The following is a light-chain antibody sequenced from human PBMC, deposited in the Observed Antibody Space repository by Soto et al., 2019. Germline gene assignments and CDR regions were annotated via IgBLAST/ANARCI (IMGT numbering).Light chain of an antibody. Sequence: EIVLTQSPATLSLSPGERATLSCRASQNVANYLDWYQQKPGQAPRLLIYESSNRATGIAARFSGSGSGTDFTLTISSLEPEDFAVYYCQQYGNSPKYTFGQGTKLEIK. V-gene: IGKV3-11*01. J-gene: IGKJ2*01. CDR1: QNVANY. CDR2: ESS. CDR3: QQYGNSPKYT.